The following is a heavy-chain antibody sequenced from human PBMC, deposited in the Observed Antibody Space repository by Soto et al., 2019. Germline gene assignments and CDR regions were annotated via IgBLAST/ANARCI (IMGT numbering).Heavy chain of an antibody. V-gene: IGHV4-59*01. J-gene: IGHJ4*02. CDR1: GGSISSYY. Sequence: SETLSLTCTVSGGSISSYYWSWIRQPPGKGLEWIGYIYYSGVTKYSPFLTSRVTMSLDTSKNQFSMKLTSVTAADTAVYYCAREVIAVAGTINYFDYWGQGTLVTVSS. CDR3: AREVIAVAGTINYFDY. CDR2: IYYSGVT. D-gene: IGHD6-19*01.